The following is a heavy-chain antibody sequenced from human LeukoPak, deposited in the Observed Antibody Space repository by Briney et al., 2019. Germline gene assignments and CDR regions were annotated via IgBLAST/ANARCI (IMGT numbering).Heavy chain of an antibody. D-gene: IGHD6-13*01. J-gene: IGHJ6*03. V-gene: IGHV1-18*01. CDR3: ARAGRWASSWNYYYMDV. Sequence: GASVKVSCKASGYTFTSYGISWVRQAPGQGLEWMGWISAYNGNTNYAQKLQGRVTMTTDTSTSTAYMELRSLRSDDTAVYYCARAGRWASSWNYYYMDVWGKGTTVTVSS. CDR2: ISAYNGNT. CDR1: GYTFTSYG.